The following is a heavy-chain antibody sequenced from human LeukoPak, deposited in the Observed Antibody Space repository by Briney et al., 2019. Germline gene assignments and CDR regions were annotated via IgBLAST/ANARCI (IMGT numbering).Heavy chain of an antibody. D-gene: IGHD3-9*01. CDR3: ARDPRIRYFDWLLPNWFDP. CDR1: GYTFTGYY. V-gene: IGHV1-2*02. Sequence: GASVKVSCKASGYTFTGYYMHWVRQAPGQGLEWMGWINPNSGGTNYAQKFQGRVTMTRDTSISTAYMELSRLRSDDTAVYYCARDPRIRYFDWLLPNWFDPWGQGTLVTVSS. CDR2: INPNSGGT. J-gene: IGHJ5*02.